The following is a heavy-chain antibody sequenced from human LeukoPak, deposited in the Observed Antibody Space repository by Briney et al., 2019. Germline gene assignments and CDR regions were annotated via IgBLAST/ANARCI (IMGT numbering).Heavy chain of an antibody. V-gene: IGHV3-30*02. CDR3: ARGSKIYCSGGSCYSGPLIDYFDY. Sequence: GGSLRLSCAASEFTFSSYGMHWVRQAPGKGLEWVAFIRYDESNKYYADSVKGRFTISRDNSKNTLYLQMNSLRAEDTAVYYCARGSKIYCSGGSCYSGPLIDYFDYWGQGTLVTVSS. D-gene: IGHD2-15*01. CDR1: EFTFSSYG. J-gene: IGHJ4*02. CDR2: IRYDESNK.